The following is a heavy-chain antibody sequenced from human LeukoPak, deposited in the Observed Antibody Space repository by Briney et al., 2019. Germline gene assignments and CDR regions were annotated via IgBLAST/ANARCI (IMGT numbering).Heavy chain of an antibody. CDR3: AREEGDGDQLSDYFDY. CDR2: ISYDGSNK. D-gene: IGHD4-17*01. Sequence: GGSLRLSCAASGFTFSSYALTWVRQAPGKGLEWVAVISYDGSNKYYADSVKGRFTISRDNSKNTLYLQMNSLRAEDTAVYYCAREEGDGDQLSDYFDYWGQGTLVTVSS. CDR1: GFTFSSYA. V-gene: IGHV3-30*04. J-gene: IGHJ4*02.